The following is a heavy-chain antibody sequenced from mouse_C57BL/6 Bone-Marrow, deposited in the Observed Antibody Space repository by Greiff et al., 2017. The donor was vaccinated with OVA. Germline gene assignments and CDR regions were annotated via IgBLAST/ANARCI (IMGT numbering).Heavy chain of an antibody. D-gene: IGHD1-1*01. V-gene: IGHV1-63*01. CDR2: IYPGGGYT. Sequence: QVQLQQSGAELVRPGTSVKMSCKASGYTFTNYWIGWAKQRPGHGLEWIGDIYPGGGYTNYNEKFKGKATLTADKSSSTAYMQFSSLTSEDSAIYYCAIIITTGRDYCDYWGQGTTLTVSS. J-gene: IGHJ2*01. CDR3: AIIITTGRDYCDY. CDR1: GYTFTNYW.